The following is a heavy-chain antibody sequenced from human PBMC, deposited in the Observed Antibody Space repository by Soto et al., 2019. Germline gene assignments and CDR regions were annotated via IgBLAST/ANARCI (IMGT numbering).Heavy chain of an antibody. CDR3: AKDGEWLRPEYYFDY. D-gene: IGHD5-12*01. V-gene: IGHV3-30*18. CDR2: ISYDGSNK. Sequence: GGSLRLSCAASGFTFSSYGMHWVRQAPGKGLEWVAVISYDGSNKYYADSVKGRFTISRDNSKNTLYLQMNSLRAEDTAVYYCAKDGEWLRPEYYFDYWGQGTLVTVSS. J-gene: IGHJ4*02. CDR1: GFTFSSYG.